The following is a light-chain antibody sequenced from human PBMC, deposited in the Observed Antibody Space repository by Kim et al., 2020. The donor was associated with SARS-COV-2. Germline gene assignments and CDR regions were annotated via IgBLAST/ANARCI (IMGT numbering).Light chain of an antibody. J-gene: IGLJ3*02. CDR3: QTWGSGIWV. Sequence: ASVKLTCTLSSGHSSYAIAWHQQQPEKGPRFLMKLNSDGSHNKGDGIPDRCSGSSSGAERYLTISSLQSEDEADYYCQTWGSGIWVFGGGTQLTVL. CDR2: LNSDGSH. CDR1: SGHSSYA. V-gene: IGLV4-69*01.